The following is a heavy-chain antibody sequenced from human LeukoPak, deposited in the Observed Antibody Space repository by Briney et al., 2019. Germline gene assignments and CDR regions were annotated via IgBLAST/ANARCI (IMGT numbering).Heavy chain of an antibody. CDR2: IYYSGST. J-gene: IGHJ3*02. CDR3: ARDRKWSYDAFDI. V-gene: IGHV4-59*01. Sequence: SGTLSLTCTVSGGSISSYYWSWIRQAPGKGLEWIGYIYYSGSTNYNPSLKSRVTISVDTSKNQFSLKLSSVTAADTDVYYCARDRKWSYDAFDIWGQGTMVTVSS. D-gene: IGHD1-26*01. CDR1: GGSISSYY.